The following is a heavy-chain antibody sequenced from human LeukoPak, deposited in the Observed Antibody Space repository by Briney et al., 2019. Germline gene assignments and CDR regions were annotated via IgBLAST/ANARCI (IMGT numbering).Heavy chain of an antibody. J-gene: IGHJ4*02. D-gene: IGHD3-3*01. CDR2: IGGRGGST. Sequence: GGSLRLSCVASGFTFISHAMAWVRQAPGKGLEWVSAIGGRGGSTYYADSVKGRFTISRDNSKNTLYLQMNSLRAEDTALYYCARDPGVVAFHYFDFWGQGTLVTVSS. V-gene: IGHV3-23*01. CDR1: GFTFISHA. CDR3: ARDPGVVAFHYFDF.